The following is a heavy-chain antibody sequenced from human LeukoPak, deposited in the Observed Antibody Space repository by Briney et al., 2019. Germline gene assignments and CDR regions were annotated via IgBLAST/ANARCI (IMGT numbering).Heavy chain of an antibody. V-gene: IGHV1-18*01. Sequence: ASVNVSCKASGYTFTSYGITWVRQAPGQGLEWMGWIYGYNGNTNYIQKVQGRVTMTTDTSTSTAYTEVRSLRCDDRAVYYCARVRYSSGWYDFGSAWGQGTLVTVSS. D-gene: IGHD6-19*01. CDR3: ARVRYSSGWYDFGSA. CDR1: GYTFTSYG. CDR2: IYGYNGNT. J-gene: IGHJ4*02.